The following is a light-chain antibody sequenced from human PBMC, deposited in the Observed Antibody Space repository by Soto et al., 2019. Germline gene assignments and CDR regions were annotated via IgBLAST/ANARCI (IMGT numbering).Light chain of an antibody. J-gene: IGLJ2*01. CDR1: DSNVGSNL. V-gene: IGLV1-44*01. CDR2: FSS. CDR3: AAWDDSLNGVV. Sequence: QSVLTQPPSASGTPGQRVTISCSGTDSNVGSNLVYWYQQLPGTAPKLLIFFSSHRPSGVPDRFSGSKSGSSASLAISGLQSEDEANYYCAAWDDSLNGVVFGGGTKLTVL.